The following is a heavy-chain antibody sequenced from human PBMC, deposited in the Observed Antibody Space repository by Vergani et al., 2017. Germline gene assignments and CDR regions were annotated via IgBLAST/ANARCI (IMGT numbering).Heavy chain of an antibody. CDR2: ISGSGGST. Sequence: EVQLLESGGGLVQPGGSLRLSCAASGFTFSSYAMSWVRQAPGKGLEWVSAISGSGGSTYYADSVKGRFTISRDNAKNTLYLQMNSLRAEDTAVYYCARETRQVVVAATWRHIESGFDIWGQGTMVTVSS. V-gene: IGHV3-23*01. CDR3: ARETRQVVVAATWRHIESGFDI. D-gene: IGHD2-15*01. CDR1: GFTFSSYA. J-gene: IGHJ3*02.